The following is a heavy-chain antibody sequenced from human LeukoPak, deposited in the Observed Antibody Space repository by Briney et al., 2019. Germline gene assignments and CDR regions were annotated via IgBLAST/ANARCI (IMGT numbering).Heavy chain of an antibody. CDR3: ARDRVLSLVADAFDI. D-gene: IGHD2-15*01. V-gene: IGHV1-18*01. CDR2: ISAYNGAT. CDR1: GYTCTNSG. Sequence: ASVKVSCKTSGYTCTNSGVSWVRQAPGQGLEWMGWISAYNGATKYAQMLQGRVTMTTDTSTSTAYMELRSLTSDDTAVYYCARDRVLSLVADAFDIWGQGTMVTVSS. J-gene: IGHJ3*02.